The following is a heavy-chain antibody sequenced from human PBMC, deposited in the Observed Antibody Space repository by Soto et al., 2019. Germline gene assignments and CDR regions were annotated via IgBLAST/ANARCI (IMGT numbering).Heavy chain of an antibody. CDR3: ARTPKYYDILTGYSDYRDAFDI. CDR1: GFSLSTSGMC. V-gene: IGHV2-70*11. CDR2: IDWDDDK. D-gene: IGHD3-9*01. Sequence: SGPTLVKPTQTLTLTCTFSGFSLSTSGMCVSWIRQPPGKALEWLARIDWDDDKYYSTSLKTRLTISKDTSKNQVVLKMTNMDPVDTATYYCARTPKYYDILTGYSDYRDAFDIWGQGTMVTVSS. J-gene: IGHJ3*02.